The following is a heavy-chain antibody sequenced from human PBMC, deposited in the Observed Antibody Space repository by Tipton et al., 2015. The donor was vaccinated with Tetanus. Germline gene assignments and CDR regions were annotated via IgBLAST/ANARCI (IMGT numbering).Heavy chain of an antibody. J-gene: IGHJ4*02. CDR1: GFTFSSYS. V-gene: IGHV3-48*02. D-gene: IGHD3-10*01. Sequence: SLRLSCAASGFTFSSYSMNWVRQAPGKGLEWVSYTSRSSSTIYYADSVKGRFTISRDNAKNSLYLQMNSLRDADTAVYYCTRVDDGSGSYFCDYWGPGPLVAVSS. CDR3: TRVDDGSGSYFCDY. CDR2: TSRSSSTI.